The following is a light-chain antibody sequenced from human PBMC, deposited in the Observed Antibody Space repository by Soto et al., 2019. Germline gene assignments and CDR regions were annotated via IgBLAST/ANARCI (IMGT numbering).Light chain of an antibody. V-gene: IGKV3-11*01. Sequence: EIVLTQSPATLSLSPGERATLSCRASQSVSSYLAWYQQKPGQAPRLLIYDASNRATGIPARFSGSGSGTDFTLTISSLEPGDFAVYYCHQRSNWPPLTFGGGTKVEIK. CDR1: QSVSSY. J-gene: IGKJ4*01. CDR3: HQRSNWPPLT. CDR2: DAS.